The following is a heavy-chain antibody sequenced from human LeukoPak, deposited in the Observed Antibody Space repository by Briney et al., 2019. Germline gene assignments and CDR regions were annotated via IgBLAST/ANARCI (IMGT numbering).Heavy chain of an antibody. J-gene: IGHJ6*02. V-gene: IGHV4-39*01. CDR3: ARPYYDFWSGLYYYYYGMDV. Sequence: SETLSLTCTVSGGSISSSSYYWGWIRQPPGKGLEWIGSIYYSGSTYYNPSLKSRVTISVDTSKNQFSLKLSSVTAADTAVYYCARPYYDFWSGLYYYYYGMDVWAKGPRSPSP. CDR1: GGSISSSSYY. CDR2: IYYSGST. D-gene: IGHD3-3*01.